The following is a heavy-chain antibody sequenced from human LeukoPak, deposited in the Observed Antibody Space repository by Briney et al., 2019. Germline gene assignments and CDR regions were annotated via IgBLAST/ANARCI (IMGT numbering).Heavy chain of an antibody. CDR2: IYYSGST. CDR1: GASISSSSYY. D-gene: IGHD5-12*01. V-gene: IGHV4-39*07. J-gene: IGHJ4*02. Sequence: SETLSLTCTVSGASISSSSYYWGWIRQPPGKGLEWIGSIYYSGSTYYNPSLKSRVTISVDTSKNQFSLKLSSVTAADTAVYYCARRGYSGYGRDAGLRHAHFDYWGQGTLVTVSS. CDR3: ARRGYSGYGRDAGLRHAHFDY.